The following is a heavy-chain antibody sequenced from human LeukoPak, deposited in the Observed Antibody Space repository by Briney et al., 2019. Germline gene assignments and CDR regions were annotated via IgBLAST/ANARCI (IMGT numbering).Heavy chain of an antibody. CDR1: GFTFSSYG. CDR2: ISYDGSNK. CDR3: AKVPPAVAGTGLDY. V-gene: IGHV3-30*18. D-gene: IGHD6-19*01. J-gene: IGHJ4*02. Sequence: GGSLRLSCAASGFTFSSYGMHWVRQAPGKGLEWVAVISYDGSNKYYADSVKGGFTISRDNSKNTLYLQMNSLRDEDTAVYYCAKVPPAVAGTGLDYWGQGTLVTVSS.